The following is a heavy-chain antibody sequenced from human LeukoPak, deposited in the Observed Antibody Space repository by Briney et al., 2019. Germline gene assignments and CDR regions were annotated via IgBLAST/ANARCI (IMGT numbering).Heavy chain of an antibody. Sequence: PGRSLRLSCAASGFTFSSYGMHWVRQAPGKGLEWVAVIWYDGSNKYYADSVKGRFTISRDNSKNTLCLQMNSLRAEDTAVYYCARDQTTVSTDLDYWGQGTLVTVSS. J-gene: IGHJ4*02. CDR2: IWYDGSNK. D-gene: IGHD4-17*01. CDR3: ARDQTTVSTDLDY. CDR1: GFTFSSYG. V-gene: IGHV3-33*01.